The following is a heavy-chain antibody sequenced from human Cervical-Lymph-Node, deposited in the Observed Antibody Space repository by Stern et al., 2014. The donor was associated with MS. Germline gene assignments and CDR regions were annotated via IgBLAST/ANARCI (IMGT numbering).Heavy chain of an antibody. CDR1: GYRFSDYW. D-gene: IGHD5-12*01. J-gene: IGHJ4*02. CDR3: ARKWGGYDPNYFDS. V-gene: IGHV5-51*03. CDR2: IYPGDSDT. Sequence: EVQLVESGAEVKKPGESLKISCKGSGYRFSDYWIGWVRQMPGKGLEWMGIIYPGDSDTTYSPSFQGQVTFSADESISTAYLQWSSLQASDTAMYYCARKWGGYDPNYFDSWGQGTLVTVSS.